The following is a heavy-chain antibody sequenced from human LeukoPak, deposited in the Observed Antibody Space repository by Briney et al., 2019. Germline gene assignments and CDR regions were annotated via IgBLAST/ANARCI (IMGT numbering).Heavy chain of an antibody. CDR3: ARDGTAAGLYFDL. CDR2: IRQDGSEK. CDR1: GFTFTDYW. V-gene: IGHV3-7*01. Sequence: GSLRLSCAVSGFTFTDYWMNWVRQAPGKELEWVASIRQDGSEKTYVDSVKGRFTISRDNTKNSLSLQLNSLRVEDTAVYYRARDGTAAGLYFDLWGQGTLVTVSS. D-gene: IGHD6-13*01. J-gene: IGHJ4*01.